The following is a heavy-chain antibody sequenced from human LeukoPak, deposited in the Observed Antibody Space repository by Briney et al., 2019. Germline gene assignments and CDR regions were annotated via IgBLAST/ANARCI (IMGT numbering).Heavy chain of an antibody. CDR1: GGTFSSYT. CDR2: IIPILGIA. V-gene: IGHV1-69*02. CDR3: ARVKRYSGYYYPIDYYYYYMDV. J-gene: IGHJ6*03. D-gene: IGHD5-12*01. Sequence: ASVKVSCKASGGTFSSYTISWVRQAPGQGLEWMGRIIPILGIANYAQKFQGRVTITADKSTSTAYMELSSLRSEDTAVYYCARVKRYSGYYYPIDYYYYYMDVWGKGTTVTVSS.